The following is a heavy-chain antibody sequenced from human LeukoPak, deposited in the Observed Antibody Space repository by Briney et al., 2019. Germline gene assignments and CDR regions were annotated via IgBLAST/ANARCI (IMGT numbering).Heavy chain of an antibody. D-gene: IGHD3-10*01. CDR2: ISYDGSNK. V-gene: IGHV3-30-3*01. CDR1: GFTFSSYA. CDR3: ARDLRGVALYYDYCYGMDV. Sequence: GRSLRLSCAASGFTFSSYAMHWVPQAPGKGLEWVAVISYDGSNKYYADSVKGRFTISRDNSKNTLYVQMNSLRSEDTAVYYCARDLRGVALYYDYCYGMDVWGQGTTVTVSS. J-gene: IGHJ6*02.